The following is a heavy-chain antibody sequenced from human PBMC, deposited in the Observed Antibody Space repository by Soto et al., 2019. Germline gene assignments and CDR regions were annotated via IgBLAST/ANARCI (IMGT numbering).Heavy chain of an antibody. J-gene: IGHJ6*02. CDR1: GYTFTSYG. D-gene: IGHD6-19*01. Sequence: QVQLVQSGAEVKKPGASVKVSCKASGYTFTSYGISWVRQAPGQGLEWMGWISAYNRNTNYVQKLQGRVTMTTDTSTSTAYMELRSLRSDDTAVYYCARYKQWLEFVNSYYYGMDVWGQGTTVTVSS. CDR2: ISAYNRNT. CDR3: ARYKQWLEFVNSYYYGMDV. V-gene: IGHV1-18*01.